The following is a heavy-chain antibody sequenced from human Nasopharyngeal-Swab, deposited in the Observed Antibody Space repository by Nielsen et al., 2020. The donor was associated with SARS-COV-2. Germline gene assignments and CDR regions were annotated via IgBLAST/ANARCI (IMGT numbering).Heavy chain of an antibody. D-gene: IGHD1-26*01. CDR2: ISSSSSYI. J-gene: IGHJ6*02. CDR3: ARSKHSGSYYYGMDV. Sequence: GGSLRLFCAASGFTFSSYSMNWVRQAPGKGLEWVSSISSSSSYIYYADSVKGRFTIFRDNAKNSLYLQMNSLRAEDTAVYYCARSKHSGSYYYGMDVWGQGTTVTVSS. CDR1: GFTFSSYS. V-gene: IGHV3-21*01.